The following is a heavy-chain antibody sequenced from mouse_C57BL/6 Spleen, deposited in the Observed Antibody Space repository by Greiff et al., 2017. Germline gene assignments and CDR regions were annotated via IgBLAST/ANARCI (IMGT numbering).Heavy chain of an antibody. CDR1: GYAFSSSW. CDR2: IYPGDGDT. CDR3: ATEYYGSSWFAY. D-gene: IGHD1-1*01. J-gene: IGHJ3*01. Sequence: QVQLQQSGPELVKPGASVKISCKASGYAFSSSWMNWVKQRPGKGLEWIGRIYPGDGDTNYNGKFKGKATLTADKSSSPAYLKLSSLTSEDSAVYCCATEYYGSSWFAYWGQGTLVTVSA. V-gene: IGHV1-82*01.